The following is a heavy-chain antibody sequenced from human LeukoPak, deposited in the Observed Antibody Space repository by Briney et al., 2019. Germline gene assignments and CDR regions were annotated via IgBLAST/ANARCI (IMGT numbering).Heavy chain of an antibody. Sequence: PGGSLRLSCAASGFTFSTYSMNWVRQAPGKGLDWISYISSTSTTIYYADSVKGRFTISRDNAKNSLYLQLNSLRAEDTAVYYCARGASVVAGSDNAFDIWGQGTMVTVSS. V-gene: IGHV3-48*01. D-gene: IGHD6-19*01. J-gene: IGHJ3*02. CDR3: ARGASVVAGSDNAFDI. CDR2: ISSTSTTI. CDR1: GFTFSTYS.